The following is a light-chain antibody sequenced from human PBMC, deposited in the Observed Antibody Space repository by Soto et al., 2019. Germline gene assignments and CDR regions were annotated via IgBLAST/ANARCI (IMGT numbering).Light chain of an antibody. J-gene: IGKJ5*01. V-gene: IGKV3-15*01. CDR1: QSVSSN. Sequence: EIVMTHSPATLSVSPCERATLSFRASQSVSSNLAWHQQKPGQAPRILMYDASTRATGIPARFSGSGSGTEFTLTISSLQSEDFAVYYCQQYHNWPITFGQGTRLEIK. CDR2: DAS. CDR3: QQYHNWPIT.